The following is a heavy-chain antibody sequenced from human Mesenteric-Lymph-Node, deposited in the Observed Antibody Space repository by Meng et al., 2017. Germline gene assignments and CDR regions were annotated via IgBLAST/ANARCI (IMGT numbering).Heavy chain of an antibody. J-gene: IGHJ4*02. CDR2: IYLAGSP. Sequence: QVQLQESGPGLVEPSGALSLTCTVSGGSISSSFYWSWVRQSPGKGLEWIGQIYLAGSPNYNPSLERRVTISVDKSKNQFSLRLTSVTAADTAIFYCVRHGGKYFDSWGQGTLVTVSS. V-gene: IGHV4-4*02. D-gene: IGHD2-15*01. CDR3: VRHGGKYFDS. CDR1: GGSISSSFY.